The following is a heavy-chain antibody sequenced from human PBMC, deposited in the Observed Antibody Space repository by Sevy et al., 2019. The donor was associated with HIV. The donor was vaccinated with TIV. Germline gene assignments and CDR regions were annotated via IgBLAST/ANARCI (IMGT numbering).Heavy chain of an antibody. V-gene: IGHV3-15*01. CDR3: TTDHRRDGIVVVPFEY. Sequence: GGYLRLSCAASGFTFSNAWMSWVRQSPGKGLEWVGRIRSKAGGGTTYYATIVKGKFTISRDDSRDILYLQLNSLETEDTVVYYCTTDHRRDGIVVVPFEYWGQGTLVTVSS. CDR2: IRSKAGGGTT. CDR1: GFTFSNAW. D-gene: IGHD2-15*01. J-gene: IGHJ4*02.